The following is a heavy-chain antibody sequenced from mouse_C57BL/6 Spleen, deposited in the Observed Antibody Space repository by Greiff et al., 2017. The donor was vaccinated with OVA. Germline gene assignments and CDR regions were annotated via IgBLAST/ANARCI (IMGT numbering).Heavy chain of an antibody. D-gene: IGHD1-1*01. Sequence: QVQLKESGAELVRPGASVTLSCKASGYTFTDYEMHWVKQTPVHGLEWIGAIDPETGGTAYNQKFKGKAILTADKSSSTAYMELRSLTSEDSAVYYCTRNDYGSSSDYWGQGTTLTVSS. CDR1: GYTFTDYE. V-gene: IGHV1-15*01. CDR3: TRNDYGSSSDY. J-gene: IGHJ2*01. CDR2: IDPETGGT.